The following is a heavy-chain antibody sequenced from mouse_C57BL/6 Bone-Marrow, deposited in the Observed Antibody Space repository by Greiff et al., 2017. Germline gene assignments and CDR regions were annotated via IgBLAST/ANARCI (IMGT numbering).Heavy chain of an antibody. D-gene: IGHD1-1*01. CDR3: ARRGSSPAWFAY. CDR2: ISSGGSYT. CDR1: GFTFSSYG. J-gene: IGHJ3*01. V-gene: IGHV5-6*01. Sequence: EVQLQQSGGDLVKPGGSLKLSCAASGFTFSSYGMSWVRQTPDKRLEWVATISSGGSYTYYPDSVKGRFTISRDNAKNTLYLQMSSLKSEDTAMYYCARRGSSPAWFAYWGQGTLVTVSA.